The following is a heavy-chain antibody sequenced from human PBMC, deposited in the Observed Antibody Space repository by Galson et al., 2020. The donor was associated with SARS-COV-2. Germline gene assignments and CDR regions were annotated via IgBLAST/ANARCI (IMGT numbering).Heavy chain of an antibody. CDR1: GFTFSSYE. J-gene: IGHJ4*02. Sequence: HGESLKISCAASGFTFSSYEMNWVRQAPGKGLEWISYTTSSGNTIYYADSVQGRFTISRDNAKNSLYLQMNSLRAEDTAVFYCSRGHYGHVTPGYWGRGTLVTVSS. V-gene: IGHV3-48*03. D-gene: IGHD3-10*01. CDR3: SRGHYGHVTPGY. CDR2: TTSSGNTI.